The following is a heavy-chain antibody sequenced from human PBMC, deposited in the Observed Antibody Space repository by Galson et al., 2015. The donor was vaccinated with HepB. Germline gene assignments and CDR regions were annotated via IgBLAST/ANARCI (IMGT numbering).Heavy chain of an antibody. CDR1: GGSISSGGYY. Sequence: TLSLTCNVSGGSISSGGYYWSWIRQHPGKGLEWIGYIYYSGRTYYNPSLKSRVTISIDASKNQFSVKLTSMAAADTAVYYCASREMQFDYWGQGTLVTVSS. CDR2: IYYSGRT. V-gene: IGHV4-31*03. J-gene: IGHJ4*02. CDR3: ASREMQFDY.